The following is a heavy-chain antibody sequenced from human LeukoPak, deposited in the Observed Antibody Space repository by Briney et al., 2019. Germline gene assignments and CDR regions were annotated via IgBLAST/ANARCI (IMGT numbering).Heavy chain of an antibody. J-gene: IGHJ4*02. CDR3: ARVDGGSAFDY. CDR1: GGSISSYY. D-gene: IGHD2-15*01. V-gene: IGHV4-4*09. CDR2: IYTSGST. Sequence: SETLSLTCTVSGGSISSYYWSWIRQPPGKGLEWIGYIYTSGSTNYNPSLKSRVTISVDTSKNQSSLKLSSVTAADTAVYYCARVDGGSAFDYWGQGTLVTVSS.